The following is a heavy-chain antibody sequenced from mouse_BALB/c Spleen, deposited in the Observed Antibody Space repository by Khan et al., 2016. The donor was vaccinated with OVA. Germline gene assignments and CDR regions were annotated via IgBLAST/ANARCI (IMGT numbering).Heavy chain of an antibody. Sequence: QVQLKESGAELVKPGASLRMSCKTSDYTFTDYCIYWLNQRPGKGLEWIGDIHPNIVYTEYNQKFKVKATLTADKSSNTVYMPLSSLTSEDSAVYYCARRNRCSCVGFAYWGQGTLVTVSA. CDR2: IHPNIVYT. J-gene: IGHJ3*01. CDR1: DYTFTDYC. CDR3: ARRNRCSCVGFAY. V-gene: IGHV1-7*01.